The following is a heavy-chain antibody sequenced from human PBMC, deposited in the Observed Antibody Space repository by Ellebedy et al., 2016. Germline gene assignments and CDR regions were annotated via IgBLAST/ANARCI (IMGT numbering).Heavy chain of an antibody. CDR1: GFTFSSYT. D-gene: IGHD1/OR15-1a*01. J-gene: IGHJ5*02. Sequence: GGSLRLXXAASGFTFSSYTMNWVRQAPGKGLEWVSSITSGGTYLYYADSVKGRFTISRDNAKNSLYLQMSSLRAEDTAVYYCARGVRGTSLNWFDPWGQGTLVTVSS. V-gene: IGHV3-21*01. CDR2: ITSGGTYL. CDR3: ARGVRGTSLNWFDP.